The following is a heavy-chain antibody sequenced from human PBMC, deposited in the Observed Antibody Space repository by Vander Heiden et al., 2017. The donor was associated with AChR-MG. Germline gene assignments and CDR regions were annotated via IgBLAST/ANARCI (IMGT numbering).Heavy chain of an antibody. CDR2: IKQDGTGK. CDR3: ARGEFTSSGLYLLD. J-gene: IGHJ4*02. CDR1: GSTFSSYW. D-gene: IGHD3-9*01. V-gene: IGHV3-7*01. Sequence: EVQLVESGGDLVQPGGSLRLSCAASGSTFSSYWMTWPRQVPGKGLQWLANIKQDGTGKYYVDSVKGRFAISRDNAWNSLYLQMNSLRVEDTAVYYCARGEFTSSGLYLLDWGQGTLVTVSS.